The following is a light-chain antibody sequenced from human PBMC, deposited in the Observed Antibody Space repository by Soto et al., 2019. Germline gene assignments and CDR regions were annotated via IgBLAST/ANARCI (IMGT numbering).Light chain of an antibody. V-gene: IGLV2-14*03. CDR1: ISDVGGYNY. J-gene: IGLJ3*02. CDR2: DVT. CDR3: NSYRSSPSQGV. Sequence: QSVLTQPASVSGSPGQSITISCTGTISDVGGYNYVSWYQQHPGKGPKLIIYDVTNRPSGVSSRFSGTKSGNTASLTISGLQAEDEADYYCNSYRSSPSQGVFGGGTKLTVL.